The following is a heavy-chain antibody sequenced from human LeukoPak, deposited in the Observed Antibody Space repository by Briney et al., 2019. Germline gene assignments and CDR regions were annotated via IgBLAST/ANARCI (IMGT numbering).Heavy chain of an antibody. CDR1: GYTFINYG. CDR3: ARDLDSSSVGSFDY. CDR2: ISAYNGNT. Sequence: GASVKVSCKASGYTFINYGISWVRQAPGQGLEWMGWISAYNGNTNYAQKLQGRVTMTTDTSTSTAYMELRSLRSDDTAVYYCARDLDSSSVGSFDYWGQGTLVTVSS. J-gene: IGHJ4*02. V-gene: IGHV1-18*01. D-gene: IGHD6-13*01.